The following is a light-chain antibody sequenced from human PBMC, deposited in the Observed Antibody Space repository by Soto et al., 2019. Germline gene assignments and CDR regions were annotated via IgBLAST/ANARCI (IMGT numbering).Light chain of an antibody. CDR3: QQANSFPIT. V-gene: IGKV1-12*01. J-gene: IGKJ5*01. CDR2: AAS. Sequence: DIQMTQSPSSVSASVGDRVTITCRASQGISSWLAWYQKKPGKAPNLLIYAASSLQSGVPSRFSGSGSGTDFTLTISSLQPEDCAIYFCQQANSFPITFGKGTRLEIK. CDR1: QGISSW.